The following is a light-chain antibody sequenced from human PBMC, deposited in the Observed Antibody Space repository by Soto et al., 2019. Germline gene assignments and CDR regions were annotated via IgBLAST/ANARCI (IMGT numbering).Light chain of an antibody. CDR2: AAS. CDR3: QQYDDYLS. CDR1: QNLKSSY. V-gene: IGKV3-20*01. J-gene: IGKJ4*01. Sequence: VLTQSPGTLSLSPGERATLSCRASQNLKSSYLAWYQQRPGQAPVLLIHAASIRATGIPDRFSGSGSGTDFTLTITRLEPDDFALYFCQQYDDYLSFGGGTKVDIK.